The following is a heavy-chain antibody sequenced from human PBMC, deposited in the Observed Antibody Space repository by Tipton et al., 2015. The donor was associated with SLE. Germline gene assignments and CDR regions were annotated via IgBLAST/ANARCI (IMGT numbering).Heavy chain of an antibody. CDR2: IYYSGST. D-gene: IGHD3-22*01. CDR3: ARGNWGYDSSGYSLYYYYYGMDV. CDR1: GGSISSHY. J-gene: IGHJ6*02. V-gene: IGHV4-59*11. Sequence: TLSLICTVSGGSISSHYWSWIRQPPGKGLEWIGYIYYSGSTNSNPSLKSRVTISVDTSKNQFSLKLSSVTAADTAVYYCARGNWGYDSSGYSLYYYYYGMDVWGQGTTVTVSS.